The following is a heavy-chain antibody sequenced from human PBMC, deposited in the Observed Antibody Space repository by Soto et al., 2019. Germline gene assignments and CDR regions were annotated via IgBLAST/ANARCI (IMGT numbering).Heavy chain of an antibody. CDR3: ARARNPRITMDRGGYIDY. V-gene: IGHV1-2*02. J-gene: IGHJ4*02. Sequence: QVQLVQSGAEVKKPGASVKVSCKASGYTFTGYYMHWVRQAPGQGLEWMGWINPNSGGTNYAQKFQGRVTMTRDTSISTAYMELSRLRSDDTAVYYCARARNPRITMDRGGYIDYWGQGTLVTVSS. CDR1: GYTFTGYY. D-gene: IGHD3-10*01. CDR2: INPNSGGT.